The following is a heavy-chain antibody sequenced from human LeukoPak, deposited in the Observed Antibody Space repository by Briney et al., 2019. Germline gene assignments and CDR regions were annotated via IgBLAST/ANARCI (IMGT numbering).Heavy chain of an antibody. CDR3: ARDKYYGSGSFDY. Sequence: SVRVSCKASGGTFSSYAISWVRQAPGQGLEWMGRIIPIFGTANYAQKFQGRVTITTDESTSTAYMELSSLRSEDTAVYYCARDKYYGSGSFDYWGQGTLVTVSS. CDR1: GGTFSSYA. D-gene: IGHD3-10*01. J-gene: IGHJ4*02. CDR2: IIPIFGTA. V-gene: IGHV1-69*05.